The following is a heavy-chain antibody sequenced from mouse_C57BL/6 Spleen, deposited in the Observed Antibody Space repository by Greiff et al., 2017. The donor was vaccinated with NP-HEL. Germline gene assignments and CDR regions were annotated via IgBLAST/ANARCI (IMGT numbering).Heavy chain of an antibody. D-gene: IGHD3-2*02. CDR3: ARSVSSGFDY. J-gene: IGHJ2*01. CDR1: GYTFTSYW. V-gene: IGHV1-64*01. CDR2: IHPNSGST. Sequence: QVQLQQPGAELVKPGASVKLSCKASGYTFTSYWMHWVKQRPGQGLEWIGMIHPNSGSTNYNAKFKSKATLTVDKSSSTAYRQLSSLTSEDSAVYYCARSVSSGFDYWGQGTTLTVSS.